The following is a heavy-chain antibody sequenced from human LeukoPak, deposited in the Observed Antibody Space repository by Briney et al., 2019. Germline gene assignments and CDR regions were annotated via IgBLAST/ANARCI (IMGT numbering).Heavy chain of an antibody. Sequence: GGSLRLSCAASAFTFSNYWMSWVRQAPGKGLELVASIKPDGSEKYYEDSVKGRFTISRDHAKNSLYLQMNSLRAEDTAVYYCAKGRVTYDYWGQGTLVTVSS. J-gene: IGHJ4*02. D-gene: IGHD4-11*01. V-gene: IGHV3-7*01. CDR3: AKGRVTYDY. CDR2: IKPDGSEK. CDR1: AFTFSNYW.